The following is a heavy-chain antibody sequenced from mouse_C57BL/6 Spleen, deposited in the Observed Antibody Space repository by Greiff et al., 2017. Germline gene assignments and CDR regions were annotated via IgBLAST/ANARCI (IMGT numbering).Heavy chain of an antibody. CDR2: IHPNSGST. V-gene: IGHV1-64*01. CDR1: GYTFTSYW. CDR3: AREDYDRFAY. D-gene: IGHD2-4*01. J-gene: IGHJ3*01. Sequence: QVQLQQPGAELVKPGASVKLSCKASGYTFTSYWMHWVKQRPGQGLEWIGMIHPNSGSTNYNEKFKSKATLTVDKSSSTAYMQRSSLTSEDSAVYYCAREDYDRFAYWGQGTLVTVSA.